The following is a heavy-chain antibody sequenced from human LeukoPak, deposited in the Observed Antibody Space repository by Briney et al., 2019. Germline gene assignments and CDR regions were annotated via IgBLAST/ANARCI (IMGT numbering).Heavy chain of an antibody. D-gene: IGHD3-22*01. V-gene: IGHV3-64*01. CDR3: ARAYYYDSSGYSYDY. CDR2: ISSNGGST. CDR1: GFTFSSYA. Sequence: GGSLRLSCAASGFTFSSYAMHWVRQAPGKGLEYVSAISSNGGSTYYAKSVKGRFTISRDNSKNTLYLQMGSLRAEDMAVYYCARAYYYDSSGYSYDYWGQGTLVTVSS. J-gene: IGHJ4*02.